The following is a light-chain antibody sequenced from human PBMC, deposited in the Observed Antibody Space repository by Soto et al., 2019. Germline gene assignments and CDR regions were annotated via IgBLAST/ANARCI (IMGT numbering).Light chain of an antibody. CDR1: QRLTNF. Sequence: EIVLTQSPATLSLSPGERATLSCRASQRLTNFLAWYQQKRGQAPRLLIYNTFNRAAGIPARFSGSGSGTDFTLTISSLEPEDFAVYFCQHYGYSQWTFGQGTKVDI. V-gene: IGKV3-11*01. CDR3: QHYGYSQWT. CDR2: NTF. J-gene: IGKJ1*01.